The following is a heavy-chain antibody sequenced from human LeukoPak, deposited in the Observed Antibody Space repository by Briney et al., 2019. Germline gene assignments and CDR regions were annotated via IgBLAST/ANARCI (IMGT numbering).Heavy chain of an antibody. Sequence: PGGSLRPSCAASGFTFSSYEMNWVRQAPGKGLEWVSYISSSGNTIYVADSVKGRFTIPRHNAKNSLYLQMNSLRAEDTAVYYCARAFIGSGWYYFDYWGQGTLVTVSS. D-gene: IGHD6-19*01. CDR3: ARAFIGSGWYYFDY. CDR1: GFTFSSYE. J-gene: IGHJ4*02. V-gene: IGHV3-48*03. CDR2: ISSSGNTI.